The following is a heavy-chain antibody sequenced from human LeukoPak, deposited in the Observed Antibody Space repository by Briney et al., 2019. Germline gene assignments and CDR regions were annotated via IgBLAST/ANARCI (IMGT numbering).Heavy chain of an antibody. CDR1: GFTFSTYA. V-gene: IGHV3-30*04. CDR3: VTYCGGDCYGGDY. J-gene: IGHJ4*02. Sequence: GGSLRLSCAASGFTFSTYAMHWVRQAPGKGLEWVAVISYDGSNKYYADSVKGRFTISRDNSKNTLYLQMNSLRAEDTAVYYCVTYCGGDCYGGDYWGQGTLVTVSS. CDR2: ISYDGSNK. D-gene: IGHD2-21*02.